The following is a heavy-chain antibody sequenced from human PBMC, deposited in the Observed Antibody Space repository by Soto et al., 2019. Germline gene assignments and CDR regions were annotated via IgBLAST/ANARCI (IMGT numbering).Heavy chain of an antibody. V-gene: IGHV4-30-2*01. CDR3: ASERSGNGMDV. CDR1: GGSISSGGYS. CDR2: IYHGGST. Sequence: QLQLQASGSGLGKPSQTLSLTCAVSGGSISSGGYSWNWIRQPPGKGMEWIGFIYHGGSTYSYPSLKSRVTISLDRSKNQFSLKLSSVTAADTAVYYCASERSGNGMDVWGQGTTVTVS. J-gene: IGHJ6*02.